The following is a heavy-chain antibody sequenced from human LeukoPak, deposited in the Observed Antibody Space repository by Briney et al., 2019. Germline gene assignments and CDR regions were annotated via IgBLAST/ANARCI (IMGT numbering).Heavy chain of an antibody. CDR1: GGSISSSSYY. CDR3: ARGGYSSGLYYFDY. CDR2: IYYSGST. Sequence: SEPLSLTCTVSGGSISSSSYYWGWIRQPPGKGREWLGSIYYSGSTYYNPSLKSRVTISVDTSKNQFSLKLSSVTAADTAVYYCARGGYSSGLYYFDYWGQGTLVTVSS. D-gene: IGHD6-19*01. J-gene: IGHJ4*02. V-gene: IGHV4-39*07.